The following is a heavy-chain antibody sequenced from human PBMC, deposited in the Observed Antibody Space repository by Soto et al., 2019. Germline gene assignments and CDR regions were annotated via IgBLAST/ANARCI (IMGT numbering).Heavy chain of an antibody. V-gene: IGHV3-23*04. J-gene: IGHJ3*01. D-gene: IGHD5-12*01. CDR2: ISGGSDRT. CDR1: GFTIRNYA. Sequence: EVQVVESGGDLVQPGGSLRLSCAAPGFTIRNYAMSWVRQAPGKALEWVSGISGGSDRTYYADSVKGRFTIFKDNSKNTLYLQMSSLRVEDTAVYHCEGSWTWGQGTMVTVSS. CDR3: EGSWT.